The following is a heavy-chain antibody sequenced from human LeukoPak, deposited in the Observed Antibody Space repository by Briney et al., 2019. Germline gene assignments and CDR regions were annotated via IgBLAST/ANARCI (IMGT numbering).Heavy chain of an antibody. CDR1: GGSISSSSYY. J-gene: IGHJ5*02. CDR3: ARDGPSRWFDP. CDR2: IYTSGST. Sequence: SETLSLTCTVSGGSISSSSYYWGWIRQPPGKGLEWIGSIYTSGSTNYNPSLKSRVTMSVDTSKNQFSLKLSSVTAADTAVYYCARDGPSRWFDPWGQGTLVTVSS. V-gene: IGHV4-39*07.